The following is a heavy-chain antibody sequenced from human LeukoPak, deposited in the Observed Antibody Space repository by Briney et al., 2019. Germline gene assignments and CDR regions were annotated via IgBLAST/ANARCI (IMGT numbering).Heavy chain of an antibody. CDR2: IYYSGST. CDR1: GGSISSYY. CDR3: ARADILTGYVQSSYYGMDV. J-gene: IGHJ6*02. D-gene: IGHD3-9*01. V-gene: IGHV4-59*01. Sequence: PSETLSLTCTVSGGSISSYYWSWIRQPPGKGLEWIGYIYYSGSTNYNPSLKSRVTISEDTSKNQFSLKLSSVTAADTAVYYCARADILTGYVQSSYYGMDVWGQGTTVTVSS.